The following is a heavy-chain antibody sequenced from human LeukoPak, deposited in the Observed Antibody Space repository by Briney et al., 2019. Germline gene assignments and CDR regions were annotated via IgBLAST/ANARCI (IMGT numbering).Heavy chain of an antibody. J-gene: IGHJ6*03. V-gene: IGHV3-23*01. Sequence: GGSLRLSCAASGFTFNNYAMSWVRQAPGTGLEWVSVISGSGGSTYYADSVKGRFTISRDNSKNTLYLQMNSLRAEDTAIYYCAKGYSELGYCSSTSCYILHSTVYYYYMDVWGKGTTVTVSS. CDR2: ISGSGGST. CDR3: AKGYSELGYCSSTSCYILHSTVYYYYMDV. D-gene: IGHD2-2*02. CDR1: GFTFNNYA.